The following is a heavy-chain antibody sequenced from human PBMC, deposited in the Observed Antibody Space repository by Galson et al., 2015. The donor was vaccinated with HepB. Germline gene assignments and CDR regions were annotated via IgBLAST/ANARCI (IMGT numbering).Heavy chain of an antibody. CDR3: ANQPPHLIAVTYLDY. Sequence: SLRLSCAASGFTFSSYAMSWVRQAPGKGLEWVSAISGSGGSTYYADSVKGRFIISRDNSKNTLYLQMNSLRAEDTAIYYCANQPPHLIAVTYLDYWGQGTLVTVSS. CDR1: GFTFSSYA. J-gene: IGHJ4*02. CDR2: ISGSGGST. V-gene: IGHV3-23*01. D-gene: IGHD6-19*01.